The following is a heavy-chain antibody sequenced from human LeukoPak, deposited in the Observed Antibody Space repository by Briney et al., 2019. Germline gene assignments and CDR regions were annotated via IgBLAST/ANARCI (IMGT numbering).Heavy chain of an antibody. V-gene: IGHV3-66*01. CDR3: ARCGVKGILTGTYFDY. CDR2: IYSGGST. CDR1: GFTFSSYA. Sequence: GGSLRLSCAASGFTFSSYAMSWVRQAPGKGLEWVSVIYSGGSTYYADSVKGRFTISRDNSKNTLYLQMNSLRAEDTAVYYCARCGVKGILTGTYFDYWGQGTLVTVSS. D-gene: IGHD3-9*01. J-gene: IGHJ4*02.